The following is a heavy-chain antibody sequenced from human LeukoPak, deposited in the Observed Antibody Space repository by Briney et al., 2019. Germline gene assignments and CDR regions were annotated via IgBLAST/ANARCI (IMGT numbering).Heavy chain of an antibody. CDR3: ARDKQSGAFDI. V-gene: IGHV3-74*01. D-gene: IGHD1-26*01. CDR1: GFTFSSYW. Sequence: GGSLRLSCAASGFTFSSYWMHWVRQAPGKGLVWVSRINSDGSSTSGSSTTYADSVKGRFTISRDNAKNTLYLQMNSLRAEDTAVYYCARDKQSGAFDIWGQGTMVTVSS. J-gene: IGHJ3*02. CDR2: INSDGSSTSGSST.